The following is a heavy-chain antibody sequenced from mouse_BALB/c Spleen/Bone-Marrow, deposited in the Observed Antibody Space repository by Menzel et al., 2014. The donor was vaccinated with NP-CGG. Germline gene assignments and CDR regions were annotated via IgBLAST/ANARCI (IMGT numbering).Heavy chain of an antibody. V-gene: IGHV3-1*02. CDR3: VRETKVVADFDY. Sequence: EVQLQQSGPDLVKPSQSLSLTCTVTGYSITSGYGWHWIRQYPGNKLEWMGYIHYSGNTDYNPSLKSRISITRDTSKNQFFLQLNFVTTEDTATYYCVRETKVVADFDYWGQGTTLTVSS. J-gene: IGHJ2*01. D-gene: IGHD1-1*01. CDR2: IHYSGNT. CDR1: GYSITSGYG.